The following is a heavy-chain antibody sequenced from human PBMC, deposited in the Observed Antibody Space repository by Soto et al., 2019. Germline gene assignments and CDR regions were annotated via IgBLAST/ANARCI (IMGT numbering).Heavy chain of an antibody. V-gene: IGHV4-59*08. D-gene: IGHD3-16*02. CDR3: ARRGGDYVWGSYPNYYYYYCGMDV. J-gene: IGHJ6*02. CDR2: IYYSGST. CDR1: GGSISSYY. Sequence: SETLSLTCTVSGGSISSYYWSWIRQPPGKGLGWIGYIYYSGSTNYNPSLKSRVTISVDTSKNQFSLKLSSVTAADTAVYYCARRGGDYVWGSYPNYYYYYCGMDVWGQGTTVTVAS.